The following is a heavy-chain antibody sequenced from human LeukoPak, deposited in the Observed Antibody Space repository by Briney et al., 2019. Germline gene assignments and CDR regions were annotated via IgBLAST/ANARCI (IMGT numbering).Heavy chain of an antibody. CDR3: ARALWFGELLDYMDV. Sequence: ASVKVSCKASGYTFTSYGISWVRQAPGQGLEWMGWISAYNGNTNYAQKLQGRVTMTTDTSTSTAYMELRSLRSDGTAVYYCARALWFGELLDYMDVWGKGTTVTISS. CDR1: GYTFTSYG. CDR2: ISAYNGNT. J-gene: IGHJ6*03. V-gene: IGHV1-18*01. D-gene: IGHD3-10*01.